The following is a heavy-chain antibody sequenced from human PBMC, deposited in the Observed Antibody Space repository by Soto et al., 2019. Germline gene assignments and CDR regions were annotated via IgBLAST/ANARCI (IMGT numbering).Heavy chain of an antibody. CDR1: DYTLTTFY. J-gene: IGHJ6*02. V-gene: IGHV1-46*01. Sequence: ASGKLSSKASDYTLTTFYIHWVRQTPGEALEWMGMISPSGVSTTYAQRLQGRVTMPRDTSTSTAFMELSSLGSEDTAMYYCASHFRIVRNYYYYYGMDVWGQGTTVTVTS. D-gene: IGHD3-16*02. CDR2: ISPSGVST. CDR3: ASHFRIVRNYYYYYGMDV.